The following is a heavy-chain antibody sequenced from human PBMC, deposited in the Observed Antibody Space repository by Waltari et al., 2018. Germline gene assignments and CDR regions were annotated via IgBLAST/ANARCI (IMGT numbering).Heavy chain of an antibody. CDR1: GYTFISYS. D-gene: IGHD4-17*01. V-gene: IGHV1-3*03. Sequence: QVQLVQSVTEVKKPGATVKVSCKTSGYTFISYSMPWVRQAPGQRPEWMGWINVGNGDTKYSQEFQGRVTITSDTFARTTYMELRSLRSEDMAVDFCARGSRLPFFDWWGQGTLVSVSS. CDR3: ARGSRLPFFDW. CDR2: INVGNGDT. J-gene: IGHJ4*02.